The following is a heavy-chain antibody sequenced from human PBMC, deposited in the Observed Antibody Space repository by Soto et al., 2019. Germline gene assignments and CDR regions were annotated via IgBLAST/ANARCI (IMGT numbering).Heavy chain of an antibody. Sequence: QVQLQQSGAGLLKPSETLSLTCAVYGESFSGYIWTWIRQTPGKGLQWIGQINHSGSASYNPSLXSXXTISVHTSNSQFSLELSSVTAADTAVYYCARGLITGSHYSGGWYYFDSWGQGTQVTVSS. J-gene: IGHJ4*02. CDR3: ARGLITGSHYSGGWYYFDS. CDR1: GESFSGYI. D-gene: IGHD6-19*01. CDR2: INHSGSA. V-gene: IGHV4-34*01.